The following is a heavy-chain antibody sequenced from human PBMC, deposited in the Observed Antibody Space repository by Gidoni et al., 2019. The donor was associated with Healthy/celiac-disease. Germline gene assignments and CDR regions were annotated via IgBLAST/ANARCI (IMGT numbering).Heavy chain of an antibody. CDR2: INHSGST. V-gene: IGHV4-34*01. D-gene: IGHD6-13*01. CDR1: GGSFSGYY. Sequence: QVQLQQWGAGLLKPSETLSLTCAVYGGSFSGYYWSWIRQPPGTGLEWIGEINHSGSTNYNPALKSRVTISVDTSKNQFSLKLSSVTAADTAVYYCARGRGWSSSWYFPPYFDYWGQGTLVTVSS. J-gene: IGHJ4*02. CDR3: ARGRGWSSSWYFPPYFDY.